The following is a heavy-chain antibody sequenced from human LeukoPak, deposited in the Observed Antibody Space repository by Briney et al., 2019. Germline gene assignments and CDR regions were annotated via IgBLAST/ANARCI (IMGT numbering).Heavy chain of an antibody. CDR3: ARDFYDILTGYSTAPFDY. V-gene: IGHV3-30-3*01. D-gene: IGHD3-9*01. CDR2: ISYDGSNK. J-gene: IGHJ4*02. Sequence: GGSLRVSCAASGFTFSSYAMHWVRQAPGNGLEWVAVISYDGSNKYYADSVKGRFTISRDNSKNTLYLQMNSLRAEDTAVYYCARDFYDILTGYSTAPFDYWGQGTLVTVSS. CDR1: GFTFSSYA.